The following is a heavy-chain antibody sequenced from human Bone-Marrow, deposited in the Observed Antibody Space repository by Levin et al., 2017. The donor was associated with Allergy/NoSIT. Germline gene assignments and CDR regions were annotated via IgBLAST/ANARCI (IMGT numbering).Heavy chain of an antibody. Sequence: ESLKISCTVSGGSISNYYWGWIRQPPGKGLECLGYIHYSGSTTYNPSLRSRVTISIDTSKNQFSLRLSSVTTADTAVYYCARVSAATADPWGQGTLVTVSS. CDR1: GGSISNYY. D-gene: IGHD6-13*01. J-gene: IGHJ5*02. CDR3: ARVSAATADP. CDR2: IHYSGST. V-gene: IGHV4-59*01.